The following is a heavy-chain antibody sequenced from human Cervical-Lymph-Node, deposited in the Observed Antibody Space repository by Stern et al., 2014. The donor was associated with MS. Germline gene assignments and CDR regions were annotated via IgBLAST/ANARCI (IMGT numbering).Heavy chain of an antibody. V-gene: IGHV3-23*04. CDR3: AKDGSYNNGWYDY. CDR2: ISGSGATT. Sequence: EDQLVESGGGLVQPGGSLRLSCAVSGFTFSNYAMSWVRQAPGKGLEWISAISGSGATTYYADSVKGRFTISRDNSNNTLYLQMNSLRDEDTAIFYCAKDGSYNNGWYDYWGQGTPVTVSS. D-gene: IGHD6-19*01. CDR1: GFTFSNYA. J-gene: IGHJ4*02.